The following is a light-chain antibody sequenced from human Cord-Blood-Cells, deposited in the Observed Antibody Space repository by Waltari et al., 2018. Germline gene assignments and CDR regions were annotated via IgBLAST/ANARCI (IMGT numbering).Light chain of an antibody. J-gene: IGLJ3*02. V-gene: IGLV2-23*01. CDR3: CSYAGSSTSWV. CDR2: EGS. CDR1: SRDVGSYNL. Sequence: QSALTQPASVSGSPGPSITISCTGTSRDVGSYNLVSWYQQHPGKAPKLMIYEGSKRPSGVSNRFSGSKSGNTASLTISGLQAEDEADYYCCSYAGSSTSWVFGGGTKLTVL.